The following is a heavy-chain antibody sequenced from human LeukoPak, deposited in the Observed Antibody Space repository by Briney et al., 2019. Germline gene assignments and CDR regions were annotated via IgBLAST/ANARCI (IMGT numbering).Heavy chain of an antibody. V-gene: IGHV3-20*03. J-gene: IGHJ4*02. CDR1: GSNFVDEG. CDR2: KNWNGGST. Sequence: LGNPFEASGSNFVDEGMGRVNQASGVNQELLYEKNWNGGSTGHAVSVKGRFTISRDNAKNSLYLQMNSLRAEDTALYYCARDLRFKWELPHYFDYWDQGTLITGSS. CDR3: ARDLRFKWELPHYFDY. D-gene: IGHD1-26*01.